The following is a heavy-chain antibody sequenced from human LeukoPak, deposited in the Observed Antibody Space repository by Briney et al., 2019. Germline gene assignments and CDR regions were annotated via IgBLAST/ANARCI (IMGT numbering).Heavy chain of an antibody. CDR1: GFIFDDYG. V-gene: IGHV3-20*04. CDR3: ARSELGYYYYYMDV. D-gene: IGHD7-27*01. J-gene: IGHJ6*03. CDR2: VTWNGGRT. Sequence: GGSLRLSCAASGFIFDDYGMSWVRQAPGKGLEWVSGVTWNGGRTGYADSVKGRFTISRDNAKNSLYLQMNSLRAEDTGVYYCARSELGYYYYYMDVWGKGTTVTVSS.